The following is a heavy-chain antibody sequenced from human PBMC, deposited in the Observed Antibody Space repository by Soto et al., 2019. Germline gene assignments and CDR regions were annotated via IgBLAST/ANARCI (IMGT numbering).Heavy chain of an antibody. CDR3: ASTGYSSSFPYDP. D-gene: IGHD6-13*01. J-gene: IGHJ5*02. V-gene: IGHV4-39*01. Sequence: QPPGKGLEWIGSIYYSGSTYYNPSLKSRVTISVDTSKNQFSLKLSSVTAADTAVYYCASTGYSSSFPYDPWGQGTLVTVSS. CDR2: IYYSGST.